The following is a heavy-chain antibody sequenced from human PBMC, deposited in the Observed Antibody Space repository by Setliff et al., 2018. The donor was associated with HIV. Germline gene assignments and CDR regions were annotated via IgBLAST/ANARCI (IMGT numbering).Heavy chain of an antibody. CDR1: GGSINNYY. CDR2: VGYNGHT. Sequence: SETLSLTCTVSGGSINNYYWNWIRQSPTKGLEWIGFVGYNGHTDYNPSLNSRVTISVDTSKNQFSLKLNYVNAADTAVYFCARDWRHGYDLNFDYWGQGTLVTVSS. CDR3: ARDWRHGYDLNFDY. J-gene: IGHJ4*02. D-gene: IGHD5-12*01. V-gene: IGHV4-59*01.